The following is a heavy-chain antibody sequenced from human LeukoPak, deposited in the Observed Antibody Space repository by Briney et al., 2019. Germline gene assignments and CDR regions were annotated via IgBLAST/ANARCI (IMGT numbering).Heavy chain of an antibody. Sequence: SVKVSCKGSGGTFSSYAISWVRQAPGQGLEWMGRIIPILGIANYAQKFQGRVTITADKSTSTAYMELSSLRSEDTAVYYCASGGLECSSTSCHTEIDYWGQGTLVTVSS. CDR2: IIPILGIA. CDR3: ASGGLECSSTSCHTEIDY. J-gene: IGHJ4*02. D-gene: IGHD2-2*02. CDR1: GGTFSSYA. V-gene: IGHV1-69*04.